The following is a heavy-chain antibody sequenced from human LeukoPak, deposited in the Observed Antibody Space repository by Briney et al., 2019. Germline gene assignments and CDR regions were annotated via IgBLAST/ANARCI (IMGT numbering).Heavy chain of an antibody. CDR2: INHSGST. Sequence: SETLSLTCAVYGGSFSGYYWSWIRQPPGKGLEWIGEINHSGSTNYNPSLKSRVTISVDTSKNQFSLKLSSVTAADTAVYYCARGSGDYENYAFDIWGQGTMVTVSS. V-gene: IGHV4-34*01. CDR1: GGSFSGYY. CDR3: ARGSGDYENYAFDI. J-gene: IGHJ3*02. D-gene: IGHD4-17*01.